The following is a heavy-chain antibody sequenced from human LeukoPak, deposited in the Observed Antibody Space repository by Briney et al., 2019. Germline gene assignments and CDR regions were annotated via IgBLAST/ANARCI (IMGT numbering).Heavy chain of an antibody. CDR3: ASNYGG. CDR1: GFDFSNYW. CDR2: IKQDGSEK. D-gene: IGHD4-11*01. V-gene: IGHV3-7*03. J-gene: IGHJ4*02. Sequence: GGSLRLSCAASGFDFSNYWMYWVRQAPGKGLEWVANIKQDGSEKYYVDSVRGRFTISRDNGQNSLSLQMNSLRAEDTAVYYCASNYGGWGQGTLVTVSS.